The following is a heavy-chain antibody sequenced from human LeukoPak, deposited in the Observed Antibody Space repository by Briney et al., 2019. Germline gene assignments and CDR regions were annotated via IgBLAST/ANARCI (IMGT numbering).Heavy chain of an antibody. V-gene: IGHV1-46*01. Sequence: ASVKVSCKASGYTFTSYYMHWVRQAPGQGLEWMGIINASGGSTSYAQKLQGRVTMTTDTSTSTAYMELRSLRSEDTAVYYCARSLFRFLEWSYRSYYYYYMDVWGKGTTVTVSS. CDR2: INASGGST. D-gene: IGHD3-3*01. CDR3: ARSLFRFLEWSYRSYYYYYMDV. J-gene: IGHJ6*03. CDR1: GYTFTSYY.